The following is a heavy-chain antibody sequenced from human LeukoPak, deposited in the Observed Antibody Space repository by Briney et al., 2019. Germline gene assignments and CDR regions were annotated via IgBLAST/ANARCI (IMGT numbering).Heavy chain of an antibody. CDR1: GYTFTDYY. CDR3: ARDGNFDY. V-gene: IGHV1-2*02. D-gene: IGHD1-1*01. Sequence: ASVKVSCKASGYTFTDYYMHWVRQAPGQGLEWMGWISPNSGETSYAQKFQGRVTMTRDTSIRTAYMEVHSLRPDDTAVFYCARDGNFDYWGQGTLVTASS. CDR2: ISPNSGET. J-gene: IGHJ4*02.